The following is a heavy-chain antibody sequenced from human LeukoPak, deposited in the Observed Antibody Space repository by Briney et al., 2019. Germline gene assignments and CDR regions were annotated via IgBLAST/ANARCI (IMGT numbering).Heavy chain of an antibody. D-gene: IGHD3-3*01. CDR2: INHSGST. CDR1: GGSFSGPY. V-gene: IGHV4-34*01. Sequence: SETLSLTCAVYGGSFSGPYWSWIRQPPGKGLEWIGEINHSGSTNYNPSLESRVTISVDTSKNHFSLKLSSVTAADTAVYYCASGQYYDLWSGYYVDWGQGTLVTVSA. J-gene: IGHJ4*02. CDR3: ASGQYYDLWSGYYVD.